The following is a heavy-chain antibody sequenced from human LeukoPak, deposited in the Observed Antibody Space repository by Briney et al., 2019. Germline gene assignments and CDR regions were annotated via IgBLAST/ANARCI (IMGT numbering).Heavy chain of an antibody. Sequence: ASVRVSCKVSGYTLSELSIHWVRQGPGKGLEWMAGFVLEDGERIYAQKFRGRVRVTEDTSTDTAYMELSSLRSEDTAVYYCATLDLPPSTAAVASWGQGTLVNVSS. D-gene: IGHD6-13*01. J-gene: IGHJ5*01. CDR2: FVLEDGER. CDR3: ATLDLPPSTAAVAS. V-gene: IGHV1-24*01. CDR1: GYTLSELS.